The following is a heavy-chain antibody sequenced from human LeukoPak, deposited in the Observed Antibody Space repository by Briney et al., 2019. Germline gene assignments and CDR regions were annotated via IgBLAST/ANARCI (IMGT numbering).Heavy chain of an antibody. V-gene: IGHV3-23*01. Sequence: GGSLRLSCAASGFTFSSYAMSWVRQAPGKGLEWVSAVSGSGGSTYYADSVKGRFTISRDNSKNTLYLQMNSLRAEDTAVYYCATRNPYCTNGVCYSYWGQGTLVTVSS. D-gene: IGHD2-8*01. CDR3: ATRNPYCTNGVCYSY. CDR2: VSGSGGST. J-gene: IGHJ4*02. CDR1: GFTFSSYA.